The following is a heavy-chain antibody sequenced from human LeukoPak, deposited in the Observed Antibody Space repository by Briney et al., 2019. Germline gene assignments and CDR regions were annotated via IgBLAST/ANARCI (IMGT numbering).Heavy chain of an antibody. CDR1: GFTFSNYY. CDR3: ARDQGGSGGN. J-gene: IGHJ4*02. CDR2: ISSSGTYI. D-gene: IGHD3-10*01. Sequence: GGSLRLSCAASGFTFSNYYMSWIRQAPGKGLEWVSSISSSGTYIYYADSVKGRFTISRDSAKNSVHLQMNSLRAEDTAVYYCARDQGGSGGNWGQGTLVTVSS. V-gene: IGHV3-21*01.